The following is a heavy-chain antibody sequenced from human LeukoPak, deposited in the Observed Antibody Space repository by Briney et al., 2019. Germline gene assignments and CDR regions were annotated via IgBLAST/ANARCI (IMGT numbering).Heavy chain of an antibody. D-gene: IGHD5-18*01. CDR3: ARVRAHTALVTPTPYFDY. J-gene: IGHJ4*02. CDR2: IYYSGST. V-gene: IGHV4-59*01. CDR1: GGSISSYY. Sequence: SETLSLTCTVSGGSISSYYWSWIRQPPGKGLEWIGYIYYSGSTNYNPSLKSRVTISVDTSKNQFSLKLSSVTAADTAVYYCARVRAHTALVTPTPYFDYWGQGTLVTVSS.